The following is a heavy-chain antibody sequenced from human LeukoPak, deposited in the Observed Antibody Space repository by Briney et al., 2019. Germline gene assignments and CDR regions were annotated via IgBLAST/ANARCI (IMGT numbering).Heavy chain of an antibody. V-gene: IGHV1-69*01. CDR1: GGTFSSYA. Sequence: GASVKVSCKASGGTFSSYAISWVRQAPGQGLEWMGGIIPIFGTANYAQKFQGRVTITADESTSTAYMELSSLRSEDTAVYYCARGGCSSTSCYKTYHYYYYYYMDVWGKGTTVTVSS. CDR3: ARGGCSSTSCYKTYHYYYYYYMDV. D-gene: IGHD2-2*02. CDR2: IIPIFGTA. J-gene: IGHJ6*03.